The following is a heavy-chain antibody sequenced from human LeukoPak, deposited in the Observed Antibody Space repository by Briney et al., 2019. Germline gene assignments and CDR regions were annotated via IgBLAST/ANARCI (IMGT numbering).Heavy chain of an antibody. D-gene: IGHD3-10*01. Sequence: GGSLRLSCAASEFTFSNYEMNWVRQAPGKGLEWVSYISSGGSTIYYADSVKDRFTISRDNARNSLYLQMNSLRAEDTAVYYCARDPNYGSGSYADYWGQGTLVTVSS. J-gene: IGHJ4*02. CDR3: ARDPNYGSGSYADY. CDR2: ISSGGSTI. V-gene: IGHV3-48*03. CDR1: EFTFSNYE.